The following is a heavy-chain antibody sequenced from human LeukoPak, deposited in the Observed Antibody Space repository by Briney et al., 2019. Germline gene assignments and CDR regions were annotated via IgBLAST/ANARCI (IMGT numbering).Heavy chain of an antibody. V-gene: IGHV3-49*04. CDR3: TRDIDADYVDY. J-gene: IGHJ4*02. CDR1: GFTFGDYA. Sequence: GGSLRLSCTTSGFTFGDYAMSWVRLAPGKGLEWVSFIRSKPYGGTTEYAPSVKGRFTISRDDSKNIAYLQMNSLKTEDTAVYYCTRDIDADYVDYWGQGDLVTVSS. D-gene: IGHD2-15*01. CDR2: IRSKPYGGTT.